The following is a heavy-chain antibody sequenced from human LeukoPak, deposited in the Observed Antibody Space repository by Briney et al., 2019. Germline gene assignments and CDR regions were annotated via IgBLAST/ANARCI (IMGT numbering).Heavy chain of an antibody. CDR3: ARGGKGGSSSWYGSFDY. D-gene: IGHD6-13*01. CDR1: GGSFSGYY. CDR2: INHSGST. V-gene: IGHV4-34*01. Sequence: PSETLSLTCAVYGGSFSGYYWSWIRQPPGKGLEWIGEINHSGSTNYNPSIKSRVTISVDTSKNQFSLKLSSVTAADTAVYYCARGGKGGSSSWYGSFDYWGQGTLVTVSS. J-gene: IGHJ4*02.